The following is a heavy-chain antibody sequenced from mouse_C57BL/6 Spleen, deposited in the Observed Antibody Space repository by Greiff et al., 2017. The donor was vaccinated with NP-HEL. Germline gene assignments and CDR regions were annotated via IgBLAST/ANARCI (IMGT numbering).Heavy chain of an antibody. CDR2: INPGSGGT. CDR1: GYAFTNYL. D-gene: IGHD1-1*01. J-gene: IGHJ3*01. Sequence: VQLQQSGAELVRPGTSVKVSCKASGYAFTNYLIEWVKQRPGQGLEWIGVINPGSGGTNYNEKFKGKATLTADTSSRTAYMQLSSLTSEDSAVYFCARSVITTGVAPFAYWGQGTLVTVSA. CDR3: ARSVITTGVAPFAY. V-gene: IGHV1-54*01.